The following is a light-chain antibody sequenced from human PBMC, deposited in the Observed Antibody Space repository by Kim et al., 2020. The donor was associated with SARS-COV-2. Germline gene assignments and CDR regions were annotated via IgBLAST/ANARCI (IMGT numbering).Light chain of an antibody. CDR1: RSVSSY. Sequence: VAPGEGATRSWRGSRSVSSYLAWYQQEPGQAPRLLIYGAAAGATGIPARLSGSGSGTEFTLTISSLQSEGLAVYYCQQYNNWPLTFGGGTKVDIK. CDR2: GAA. J-gene: IGKJ4*01. V-gene: IGKV3-15*01. CDR3: QQYNNWPLT.